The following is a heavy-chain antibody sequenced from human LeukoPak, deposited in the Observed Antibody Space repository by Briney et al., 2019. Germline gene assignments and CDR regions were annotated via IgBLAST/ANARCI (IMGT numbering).Heavy chain of an antibody. Sequence: GGSLRLSCSASGLTFNKYYMNWVRQAPGKGLEWVSSITSNSANMYYGDSVKGRFNISRDNAKNSLYLKMNSLRAEDTAVYYCEREAYGSGNYPFDLWGQGTLVTVSS. D-gene: IGHD3-10*01. CDR1: GLTFNKYY. CDR3: EREAYGSGNYPFDL. V-gene: IGHV3-21*01. CDR2: ITSNSANM. J-gene: IGHJ4*02.